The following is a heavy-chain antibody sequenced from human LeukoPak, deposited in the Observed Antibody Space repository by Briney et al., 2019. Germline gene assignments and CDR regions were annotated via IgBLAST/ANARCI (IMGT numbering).Heavy chain of an antibody. D-gene: IGHD3-22*01. V-gene: IGHV3-23*01. J-gene: IGHJ4*02. CDR3: ARDYYDSSGYPDY. CDR2: ISGSGGAT. Sequence: PGGSLRLSCAASGFTFSSYAMSWVRQAPGKGLEWVSGISGSGGATNYADSVKGRFTISRDNSKNTLYLQMNSLRAENTAVYYCARDYYDSSGYPDYWGQGTLVTVSS. CDR1: GFTFSSYA.